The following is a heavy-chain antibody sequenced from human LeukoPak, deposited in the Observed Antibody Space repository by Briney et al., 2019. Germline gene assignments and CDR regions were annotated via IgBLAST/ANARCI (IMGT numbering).Heavy chain of an antibody. J-gene: IGHJ6*03. Sequence: KTSETLSLTCTVSGGSISSSSYYWGWIRQPPGKGLEWIGSIYYSGSTYYNPSLKSRVTISVDTSKNQFSLKLSSVTAADTAVYYCARHDNSNYGSYYYYYYMDVWGKGTTVTVSS. CDR2: IYYSGST. V-gene: IGHV4-39*01. D-gene: IGHD4-11*01. CDR3: ARHDNSNYGSYYYYYYMDV. CDR1: GGSISSSSYY.